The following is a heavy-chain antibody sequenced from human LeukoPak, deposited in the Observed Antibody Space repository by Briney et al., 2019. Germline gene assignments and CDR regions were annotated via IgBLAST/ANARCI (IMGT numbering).Heavy chain of an antibody. J-gene: IGHJ4*02. CDR2: IWYDGNNK. CDR1: GFAFSSYG. V-gene: IGHV3-33*01. CDR3: ARVNGGKVVEYYFDY. D-gene: IGHD2-15*01. Sequence: GRSLRLSCAASGFAFSSYGMHWVRQAPGKGLEWVAVIWYDGNNKYYADSVKGRFTISRDNSKNTLYLQMNSLRAEDTAVYYCARVNGGKVVEYYFDYWGQGTLVTVSS.